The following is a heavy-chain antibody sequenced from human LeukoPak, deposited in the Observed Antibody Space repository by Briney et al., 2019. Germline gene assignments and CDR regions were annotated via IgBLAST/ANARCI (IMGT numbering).Heavy chain of an antibody. CDR2: ISYDGSNK. D-gene: IGHD2-15*01. V-gene: IGHV3-30*18. CDR3: ANTRGYGYYFNY. J-gene: IGHJ4*02. Sequence: GGSLRLSCAVSGFTFSNYWMHWVRQAPGKGLEWVAVISYDGSNKYYADSVKGRFTISRDNSKNTLYLQVNSLRAEDTAVYYCANTRGYGYYFNYWGQGTLVTVSS. CDR1: GFTFSNYW.